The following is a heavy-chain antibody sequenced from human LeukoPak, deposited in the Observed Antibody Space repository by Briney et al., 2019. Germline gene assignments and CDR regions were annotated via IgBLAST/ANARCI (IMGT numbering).Heavy chain of an antibody. CDR3: AEGRSSVYYFDY. D-gene: IGHD6-6*01. Sequence: PGGSLRLSCAASGFTFSSYAMSWVRQAPGKGLEWVSAISGSGGSTYYADSVKGRFTISRDNSKNTLYLQMNSLRAEDTAVYYCAEGRSSVYYFDYWGQGTLVTVSS. V-gene: IGHV3-23*01. CDR2: ISGSGGST. J-gene: IGHJ4*02. CDR1: GFTFSSYA.